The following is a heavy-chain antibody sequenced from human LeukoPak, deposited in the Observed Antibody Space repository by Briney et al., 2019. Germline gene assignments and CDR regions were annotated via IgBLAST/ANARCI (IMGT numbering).Heavy chain of an antibody. Sequence: GGSLRLSCAASGFTFSSYGMHWVRQAPGKGLEWVAVIWYDGSNKYYADSVKGRFTISRDNSKNTLYLQMNSLRAEDTAVYYCAREEYSSSWSKDRFYYYYYGMDVWGLGTTVTVSS. J-gene: IGHJ6*02. CDR1: GFTFSSYG. CDR3: AREEYSSSWSKDRFYYYYYGMDV. D-gene: IGHD6-13*01. CDR2: IWYDGSNK. V-gene: IGHV3-33*01.